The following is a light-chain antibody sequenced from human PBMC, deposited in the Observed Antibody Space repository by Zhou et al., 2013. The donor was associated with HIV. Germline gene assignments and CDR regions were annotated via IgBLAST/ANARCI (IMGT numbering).Light chain of an antibody. CDR1: QSIDRW. Sequence: DILMTQSPSTLSASIGDRVTIICRASQSIDRWVAWYQQKPGNAPKLLIYAASTLQSGVPSRFSGSGSGTEFTLTISSLQPDDFATYYCQQYDTYSTFGGGTKVDVK. V-gene: IGKV1-5*03. CDR2: AAS. J-gene: IGKJ4*01. CDR3: QQYDTYST.